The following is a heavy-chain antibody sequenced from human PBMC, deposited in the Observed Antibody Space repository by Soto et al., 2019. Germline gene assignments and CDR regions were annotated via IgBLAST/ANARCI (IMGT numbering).Heavy chain of an antibody. V-gene: IGHV5-51*01. CDR3: ASPSSYSSASRDYYCGMGG. J-gene: IGHJ6*02. Sequence: GESLKITCKGSGYSSTSYWIGWERKMLGKGQEWMGTIYPRDFDTNNSPSFQAQDTIYPAKTSSTAYLQWSSLKASDTAMYYCASPSSYSSASRDYYCGMGGWGQGTTVTFSS. CDR1: GYSSTSYW. CDR2: IYPRDFDT. D-gene: IGHD6-6*01.